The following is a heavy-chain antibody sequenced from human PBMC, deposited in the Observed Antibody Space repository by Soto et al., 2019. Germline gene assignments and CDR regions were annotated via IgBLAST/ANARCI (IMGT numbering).Heavy chain of an antibody. Sequence: QVQLVQSGPEVKKPEASVKVSCKTSGYTFTSSGISWVRQAPGPGPEWMGWISGHNGVTNFARNFKDRVTLTIDSSTTTAYMEVRSLSCADTAIYYCARDQGGYGIFDDWGQGTLVTVSS. CDR3: ARDQGGYGIFDD. CDR1: GYTFTSSG. D-gene: IGHD5-12*01. CDR2: ISGHNGVT. V-gene: IGHV1-18*04. J-gene: IGHJ4*02.